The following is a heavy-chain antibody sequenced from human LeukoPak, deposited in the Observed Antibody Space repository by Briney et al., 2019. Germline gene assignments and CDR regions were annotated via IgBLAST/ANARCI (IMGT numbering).Heavy chain of an antibody. J-gene: IGHJ4*02. CDR3: ARSSFEYSSSEFLFDY. V-gene: IGHV4-39*07. Sequence: PSETLSLTCTVSGGSISSSSYYWGWIRQPPGKGLEWIGEINHSGSTNYNPSLKSRVTISVDTSKNQFSLKLSSVTAADTAVYYCARSSFEYSSSEFLFDYWGQGTLVTVSS. CDR1: GGSISSSSYY. CDR2: INHSGST. D-gene: IGHD6-6*01.